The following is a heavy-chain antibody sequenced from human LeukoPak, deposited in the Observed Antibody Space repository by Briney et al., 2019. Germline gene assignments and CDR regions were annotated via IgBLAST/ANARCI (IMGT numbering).Heavy chain of an antibody. Sequence: GGSLRLSCAASGFTFSSYDMHWVRQAPGKGLEWVAVIWFDGSKKYYADSVKGRFTISRDNSKKTLYMEMNSLRAEDTAVYYCGRDGGPVELFDYWGQGTLVTVSS. D-gene: IGHD3-10*01. CDR3: GRDGGPVELFDY. CDR1: GFTFSSYD. J-gene: IGHJ4*02. CDR2: IWFDGSKK. V-gene: IGHV3-33*01.